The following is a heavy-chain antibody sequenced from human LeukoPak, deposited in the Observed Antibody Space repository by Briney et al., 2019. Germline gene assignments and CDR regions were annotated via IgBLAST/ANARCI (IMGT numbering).Heavy chain of an antibody. D-gene: IGHD1-26*01. V-gene: IGHV4-39*07. J-gene: IGHJ4*02. CDR3: AREGLVGATSLDY. CDR2: IYYSGST. Sequence: PSETLSLTCTVSGGSISSSSYYWGWIRQPPGKGLEWIGSIYYSGSTYYNPSLKSRVTISVDTSKNQFSLKLSSVTAADTAVYYCAREGLVGATSLDYWGQGTLGTVSS. CDR1: GGSISSSSYY.